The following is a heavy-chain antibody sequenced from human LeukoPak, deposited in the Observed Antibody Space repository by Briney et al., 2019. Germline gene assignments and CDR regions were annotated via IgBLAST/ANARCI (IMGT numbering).Heavy chain of an antibody. CDR1: LVSTSSTTYY. J-gene: IGHJ5*02. D-gene: IGHD3-3*01. Sequence: PSQTLSLTSTLSLVSTSSTTYYWAWIRHPPGRGLEWIGCVYPSGTPYYNPPPKVRAPISLGPPKNQFSLKLTSVPPPNPAGFYCVRSYDFWSDPSRFDPWGQGTLVTVSS. V-gene: IGHV4-39*01. CDR2: VYPSGTP. CDR3: VRSYDFWSDPSRFDP.